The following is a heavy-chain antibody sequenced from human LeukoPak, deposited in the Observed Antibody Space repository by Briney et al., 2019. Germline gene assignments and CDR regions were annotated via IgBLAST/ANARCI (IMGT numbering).Heavy chain of an antibody. CDR1: GFTFGDYA. V-gene: IGHV3-49*04. Sequence: GSLRLSCTASGFTFGDYAMSWVRQAPGKGLEWVGFIRSKAYGGTTEYAASVKGRFTISRDDSKSIAYLQMNSLKTEDTAVYYCTRDSVQYCSSTSCYPIAYDYWGQGTLVTVSS. D-gene: IGHD2-2*01. CDR3: TRDSVQYCSSTSCYPIAYDY. CDR2: IRSKAYGGTT. J-gene: IGHJ4*02.